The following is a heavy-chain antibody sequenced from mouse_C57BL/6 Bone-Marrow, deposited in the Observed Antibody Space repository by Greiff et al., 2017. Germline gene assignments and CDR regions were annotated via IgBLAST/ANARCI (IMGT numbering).Heavy chain of an antibody. Sequence: QVHVKQSGAELARPGASVKLSCKASGYTFTSYGISWVKQRTGQGLEWIGEIYPRSGNTYYNEKFKGKATLTADKSSSTAYMELRSLTSEDSAVYFCAGEAFAYWGQGTLVTVSA. V-gene: IGHV1-81*01. D-gene: IGHD2-13*01. CDR3: AGEAFAY. CDR1: GYTFTSYG. CDR2: IYPRSGNT. J-gene: IGHJ3*01.